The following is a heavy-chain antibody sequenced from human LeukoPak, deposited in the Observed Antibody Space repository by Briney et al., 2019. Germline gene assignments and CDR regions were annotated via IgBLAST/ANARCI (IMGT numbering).Heavy chain of an antibody. CDR1: GITLSNYG. D-gene: IGHD2-15*01. CDR2: ISGRGGST. J-gene: IGHJ4*02. CDR3: AKRGVVIRAVLVVGFHKEAYYFDS. V-gene: IGHV3-23*01. Sequence: GGSLRLSCVVSGITLSNYGMSWVRQAPGKGLEWVAGISGRGGSTNYADSVKGRFTISRDNPKNTLYLQMNSLRSEDTAVYFCAKRGVVIRAVLVVGFHKEAYYFDSWGQGALVTVSS.